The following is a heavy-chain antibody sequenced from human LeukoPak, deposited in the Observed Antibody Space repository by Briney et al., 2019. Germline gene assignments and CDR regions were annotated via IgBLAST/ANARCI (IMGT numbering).Heavy chain of an antibody. CDR2: INPNSGGT. Sequence: GASVKVSCKASGYTFTGYYMHWVRQAPGQGLEWMGWINPNSGGTNYAQKFQGRVTMTTDTSTSTAYMELRSLRSDDTAVYYCARDTVTPWGVVVAATLDYWGQGTLVTVSS. D-gene: IGHD2-15*01. CDR3: ARDTVTPWGVVVAATLDY. J-gene: IGHJ4*02. V-gene: IGHV1-2*02. CDR1: GYTFTGYY.